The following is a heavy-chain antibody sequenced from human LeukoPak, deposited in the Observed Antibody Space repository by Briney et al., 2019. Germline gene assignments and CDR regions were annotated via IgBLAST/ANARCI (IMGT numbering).Heavy chain of an antibody. J-gene: IGHJ4*02. V-gene: IGHV4-4*07. CDR2: IYNGGST. CDR3: ARGLKCCSDGTCQSTYFDY. CDR1: GGSISNYF. D-gene: IGHD2-15*01. Sequence: SETLPLTCTVSGGSISNYFWTWIRQPAAKELDWIGRIYNGGSTDYNPSLKSRVTMSVDSSKNQFSLRLSSVTAADTAIYYCARGLKCCSDGTCQSTYFDYWGQGTLVPVSS.